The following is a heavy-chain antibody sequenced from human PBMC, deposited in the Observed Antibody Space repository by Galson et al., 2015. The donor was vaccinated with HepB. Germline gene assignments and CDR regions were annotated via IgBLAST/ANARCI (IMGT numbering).Heavy chain of an antibody. Sequence: SGSISSGDYYWSWIRQPPGKGLEWIGYIHYSGSTYYNPSLKSRVTVSLDTSKNQFSLKLSSMTAADTAVYYCARDREAAHRYYFDYWARGTLVTVSS. D-gene: IGHD6-6*01. J-gene: IGHJ4*02. CDR2: IHYSGST. CDR3: ARDREAAHRYYFDY. CDR1: SGSISSGDYY. V-gene: IGHV4-30-4*01.